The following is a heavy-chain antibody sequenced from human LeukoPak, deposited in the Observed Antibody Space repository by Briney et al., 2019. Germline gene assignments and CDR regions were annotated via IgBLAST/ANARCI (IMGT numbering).Heavy chain of an antibody. CDR2: IIPIFGTA. CDR3: ARADLKMDYYGMDV. J-gene: IGHJ6*02. Sequence: ASVKVSCKASGGTFSSYAISWVRQAPGQGLEWMGGIIPIFGTANYAQKFQGRVTITADESASTAYMELSSLRSEDTAVYYCARADLKMDYYGMDVWGQGTTVTVSS. V-gene: IGHV1-69*13. D-gene: IGHD2-8*01. CDR1: GGTFSSYA.